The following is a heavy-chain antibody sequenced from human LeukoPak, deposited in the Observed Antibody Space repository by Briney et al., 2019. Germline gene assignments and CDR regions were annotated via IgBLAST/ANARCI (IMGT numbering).Heavy chain of an antibody. D-gene: IGHD3-22*01. CDR3: ARDHYYDSSGYYFDAFDI. CDR2: IYYSGST. CDR1: GGSISSYY. V-gene: IGHV4-59*08. J-gene: IGHJ3*02. Sequence: EASETLSLTCTVSGGSISSYYWSWIRQPPGKGLEWIGYIYYSGSTNYNPSLKSRVTISVDTSKNQFSLKLSSVTAADTAVYYCARDHYYDSSGYYFDAFDIWGQGTMVTVSS.